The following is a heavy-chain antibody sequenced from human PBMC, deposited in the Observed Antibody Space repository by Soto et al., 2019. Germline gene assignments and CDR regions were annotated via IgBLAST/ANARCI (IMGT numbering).Heavy chain of an antibody. D-gene: IGHD2-15*01. V-gene: IGHV1-2*02. Sequence: QVQLVQSGAEVKKPGASVKVSCKASGYTFTGYYMHWVRQAPGQGLEWMGWINPNSGGTNYAQKFQGRVTMTGNTSISTAYMELSRLRSDDTAVYYCARDPDVVVVAATLQSSYGMDVWGQGTTVTVSS. CDR1: GYTFTGYY. CDR2: INPNSGGT. J-gene: IGHJ6*02. CDR3: ARDPDVVVVAATLQSSYGMDV.